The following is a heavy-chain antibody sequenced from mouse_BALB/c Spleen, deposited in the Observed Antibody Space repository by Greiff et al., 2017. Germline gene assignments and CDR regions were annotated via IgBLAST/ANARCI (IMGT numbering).Heavy chain of an antibody. J-gene: IGHJ4*01. Sequence: EVNVVESGGGLVQPGGSLRLSCATSGFTFSDFYMEWVRQPPGKRLEWIAASRNKANDYTTEYSASVKGRFIVSRDTSQSILYLQMNALRAEDTAIYYCAREAYDLYAMDYWGQGTSVTVSS. CDR1: GFTFSDFY. CDR3: AREAYDLYAMDY. D-gene: IGHD2-3*01. CDR2: SRNKANDYTT. V-gene: IGHV7-1*02.